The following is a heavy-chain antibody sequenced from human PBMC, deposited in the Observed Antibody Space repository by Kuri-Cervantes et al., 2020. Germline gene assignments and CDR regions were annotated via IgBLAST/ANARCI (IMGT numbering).Heavy chain of an antibody. V-gene: IGHV3-30-3*01. CDR2: ISYDGSNK. J-gene: IGHJ5*02. CDR1: GFTLSSYA. D-gene: IGHD3-10*01. Sequence: GESLKISCAASGFTLSSYAMHWVRQAPGKGLEWVAVISYDGSNKYYADSVKGRFTISRDNSKNTLYLQMNSLRAEDTAVYYCAREWNTMVRGAKVYWFDPWGQGTLVTVSS. CDR3: AREWNTMVRGAKVYWFDP.